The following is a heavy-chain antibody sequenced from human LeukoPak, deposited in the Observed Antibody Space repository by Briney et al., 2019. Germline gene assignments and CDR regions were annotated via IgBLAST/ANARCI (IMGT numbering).Heavy chain of an antibody. V-gene: IGHV4-59*01. D-gene: IGHD3-3*01. Sequence: SETLSLTCTVSGGSISSYYWSWIRQPPGKGLEWIGYIYYSGSTNYNPSLKSRVTISVDTSKNQFSLKLSSVTAADTAVYYCARESMSYDFWSGYYMRWFDPWGQGTLVTVSS. CDR2: IYYSGST. CDR3: ARESMSYDFWSGYYMRWFDP. J-gene: IGHJ5*02. CDR1: GGSISSYY.